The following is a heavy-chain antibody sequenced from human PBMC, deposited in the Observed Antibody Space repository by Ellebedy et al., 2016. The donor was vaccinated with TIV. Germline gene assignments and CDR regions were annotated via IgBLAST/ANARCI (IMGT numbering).Heavy chain of an antibody. CDR1: GFTFSSYW. CDR3: ARIKAAAGWPEYFQH. Sequence: PGGSLRLSCAASGFTFSSYWMSWVPQAPGKRLEWVANIKQDGSEKYYVDSVKGRFTISRDNAKNSLYLQMNSMRAEDTAVYYCARIKAAAGWPEYFQHWGQGTLVTVSS. CDR2: IKQDGSEK. V-gene: IGHV3-7*01. D-gene: IGHD6-13*01. J-gene: IGHJ1*01.